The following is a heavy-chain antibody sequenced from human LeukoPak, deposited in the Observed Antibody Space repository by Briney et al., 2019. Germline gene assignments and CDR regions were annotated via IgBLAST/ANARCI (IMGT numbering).Heavy chain of an antibody. CDR3: ARVTASLSFYYGMDV. CDR1: RGFFSSYY. Sequence: SETLSLTCTVSRGFFSSYYWSWIRQPPGKGLEWIGHIYSSGSTNYNPSLKSRVTISVDTSKNLFSLKLTSVTAADTAVYFCARVTASLSFYYGMDVWGQGTTVTVSS. V-gene: IGHV4-59*01. J-gene: IGHJ6*02. CDR2: IYSSGST. D-gene: IGHD2-21*02.